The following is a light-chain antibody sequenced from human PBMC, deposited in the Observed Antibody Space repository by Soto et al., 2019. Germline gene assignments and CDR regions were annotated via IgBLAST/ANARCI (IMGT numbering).Light chain of an antibody. V-gene: IGLV2-14*03. CDR2: DVS. CDR1: SSDVGGYNY. Sequence: QSALTQAASVSGSPGQSITISCTGTSSDVGGYNYVSWYQQHPGKAPKLMIYDVSNRPSGVSSRFSGSKSGNTASLTISGLQAEDEADYYCSSYTSTSTPVVFGGGTKLTVL. CDR3: SSYTSTSTPVV. J-gene: IGLJ2*01.